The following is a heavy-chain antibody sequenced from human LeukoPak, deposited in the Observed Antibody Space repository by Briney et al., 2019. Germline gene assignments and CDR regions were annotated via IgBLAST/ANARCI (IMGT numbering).Heavy chain of an antibody. CDR3: ARVGPYGSGSSLFDY. Sequence: ASVKVSCKASGYTFTGYYMHWVRRAPGQGLEWMGWINPNSGGTNYAQKFQGRVTMTRDTSISTAYMELSRLRSDDTAVYYCARVGPYGSGSSLFDYWGQGTLVTVSS. D-gene: IGHD3-10*01. V-gene: IGHV1-2*02. CDR2: INPNSGGT. CDR1: GYTFTGYY. J-gene: IGHJ4*02.